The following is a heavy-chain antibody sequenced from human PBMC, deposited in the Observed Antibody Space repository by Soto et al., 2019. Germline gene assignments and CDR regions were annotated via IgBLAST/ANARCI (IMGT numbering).Heavy chain of an antibody. CDR3: ARGLYYDFWSGMYYYGMDV. CDR1: GGSFSGYY. D-gene: IGHD3-3*01. V-gene: IGHV4-34*01. CDR2: INHSGST. Sequence: SETLSLTCAVYGGSFSGYYWSWIRQPPGKGLEWIGEINHSGSTNYNPPLKSRVTISVDTSKNQFSLKLSSVTAADTAVYYCARGLYYDFWSGMYYYGMDVWGQGTTVTVSS. J-gene: IGHJ6*02.